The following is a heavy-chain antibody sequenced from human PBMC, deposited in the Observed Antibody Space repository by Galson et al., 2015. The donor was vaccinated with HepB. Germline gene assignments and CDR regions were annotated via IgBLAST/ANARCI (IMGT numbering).Heavy chain of an antibody. CDR1: GFSFRSYA. CDR2: INNNGGTV. J-gene: IGHJ4*02. Sequence: SLRLSCAASGFSFRSYAMSWVRQAPGKGLECISTINNNGGTVFYADSVKGRFTISRDNAKNVVFLQMTSLRAEDTGVYFCARDLVRGVIGYWGQGTLITVSS. CDR3: ARDLVRGVIGY. D-gene: IGHD3-10*02. V-gene: IGHV3-48*03.